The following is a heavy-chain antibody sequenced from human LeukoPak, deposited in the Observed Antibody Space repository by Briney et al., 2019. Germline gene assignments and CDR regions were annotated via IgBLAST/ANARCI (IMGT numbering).Heavy chain of an antibody. D-gene: IGHD3-10*01. J-gene: IGHJ4*02. Sequence: SETLSLTCTVSGGSISSYHWSWIRQPPGKGLEWIGYFYYSGSTNYNPSLKSRVTISVDTSKNQFSLKLSSVTAADTAVYYCASGGSGGNYYFDYWGQGTLVTVSS. CDR2: FYYSGST. CDR1: GGSISSYH. CDR3: ASGGSGGNYYFDY. V-gene: IGHV4-59*01.